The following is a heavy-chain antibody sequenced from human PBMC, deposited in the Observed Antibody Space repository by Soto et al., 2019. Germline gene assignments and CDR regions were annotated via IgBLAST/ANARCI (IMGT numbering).Heavy chain of an antibody. D-gene: IGHD3-10*01. CDR2: IYWDDDQ. CDR1: GFSLTTRGVG. CDR3: AHRPRGFSYYFDY. V-gene: IGHV2-5*02. Sequence: QITLKESGPTLVKPTQTLTLTCTFSGFSLTTRGVGVGWIRQPPGKALEWLALIYWDDDQGYSPSLKSRLTISQDTSKNHVVLTMTIMAPVHTATYYCAHRPRGFSYYFDYWGQGTLVTVSS. J-gene: IGHJ4*02.